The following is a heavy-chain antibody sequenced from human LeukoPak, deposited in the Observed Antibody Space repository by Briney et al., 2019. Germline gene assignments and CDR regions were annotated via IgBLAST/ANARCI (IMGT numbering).Heavy chain of an antibody. D-gene: IGHD3-10*01. Sequence: PGGSLRLSCAASGFTFDDYAMHRVRQAPGKGLEWVSGISWNSGSIGYADSVKGRFTISRDNAKNSLYLQMNSLRAEDTALYYCAKAPITMVRGVFFYFDYWGQGTLVTVSS. CDR1: GFTFDDYA. CDR2: ISWNSGSI. CDR3: AKAPITMVRGVFFYFDY. J-gene: IGHJ4*02. V-gene: IGHV3-9*01.